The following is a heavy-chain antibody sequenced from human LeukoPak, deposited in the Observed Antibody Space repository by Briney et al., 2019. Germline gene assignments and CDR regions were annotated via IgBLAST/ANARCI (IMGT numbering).Heavy chain of an antibody. Sequence: GGSLRLSCTASGFTFSNYAMGWVRQAPGKGLAWVSVSGSGGSPFYADSVKGRFTISRDNSKNTLYLQMNSLRAEDTAVYYCVKDLGNYYASGRGIDYWGQGSLVTVSS. J-gene: IGHJ4*02. V-gene: IGHV3-23*01. CDR2: SGSGGSP. CDR1: GFTFSNYA. D-gene: IGHD3-10*01. CDR3: VKDLGNYYASGRGIDY.